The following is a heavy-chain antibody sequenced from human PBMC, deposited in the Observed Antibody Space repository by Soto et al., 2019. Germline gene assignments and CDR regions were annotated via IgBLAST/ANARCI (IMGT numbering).Heavy chain of an antibody. D-gene: IGHD6-19*01. Sequence: SVKVSCKASGGTFSSYAISWVRQAPGQGLEWMGGIIPIFGTANYAQKFQGRVTITADESTSTAYMELSSLRSEDTAVYYCARDTGYSSGFDYWGQGTLVTVSS. CDR2: IIPIFGTA. V-gene: IGHV1-69*13. CDR1: GGTFSSYA. CDR3: ARDTGYSSGFDY. J-gene: IGHJ4*02.